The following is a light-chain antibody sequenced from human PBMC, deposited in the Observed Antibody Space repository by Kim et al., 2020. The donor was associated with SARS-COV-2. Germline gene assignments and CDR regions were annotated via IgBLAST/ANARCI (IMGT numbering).Light chain of an antibody. CDR3: AAWDDNLSGYV. CDR2: RHN. Sequence: GQMVTISCSGSSSNIGSNYVYWYQQLPGTAPKPLIYRHNHRPSGVPDRFSGSTSGNSASLAISGLRSEDEADYYCAAWDDNLSGYVFGIGTKVTVL. J-gene: IGLJ1*01. V-gene: IGLV1-47*01. CDR1: SSNIGSNY.